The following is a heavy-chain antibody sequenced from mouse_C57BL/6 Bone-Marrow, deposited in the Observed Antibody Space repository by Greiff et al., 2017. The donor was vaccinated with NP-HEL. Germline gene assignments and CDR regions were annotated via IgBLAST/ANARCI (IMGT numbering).Heavy chain of an antibody. D-gene: IGHD2-4*01. CDR2: IDPENGDT. Sequence: EVQLQQSGAELVRPGASVKLSCTASGFNIKDDYMHWVKQRPEQGLAWIGWIDPENGDTEYASKFQGKATITADTSSNTAYLQLSSLTSEDTAVYYWTRAYDYDWYFDVWGTGTTVTVSS. J-gene: IGHJ1*03. CDR1: GFNIKDDY. CDR3: TRAYDYDWYFDV. V-gene: IGHV14-4*01.